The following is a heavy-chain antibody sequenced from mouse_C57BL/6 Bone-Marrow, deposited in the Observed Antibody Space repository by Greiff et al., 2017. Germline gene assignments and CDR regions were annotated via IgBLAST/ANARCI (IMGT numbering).Heavy chain of an antibody. J-gene: IGHJ2*01. V-gene: IGHV5-16*01. D-gene: IGHD4-1*01. CDR3: ARGRSWDAFFDY. CDR1: GFTFSDYY. CDR2: INYDGSNT. Sequence: EVKLVESEGGLVQPGSSMKLSCRASGFTFSDYYMAWVRQIPEKGLEWVATINYDGSNTYYLDSLKGRFIISRVNAKNILYLRMSSLKSEDTSTYYCARGRSWDAFFDYWGQGTTLTVSS.